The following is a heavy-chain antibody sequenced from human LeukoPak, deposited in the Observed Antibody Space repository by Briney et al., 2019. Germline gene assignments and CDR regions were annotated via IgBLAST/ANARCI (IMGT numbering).Heavy chain of an antibody. CDR1: GFNFHSHE. D-gene: IGHD2-2*03. CDR2: ISPSGTTM. V-gene: IGHV3-48*03. CDR3: ARGGYCTTALCYAMNAFVI. Sequence: GGSLRLSCAASGFNFHSHEMNWVRQAPGKGLEFISYISPSGTTMYYADSVKGRFTISRDNAKNSLYLQMNSLRAEDTAVYYCARGGYCTTALCYAMNAFVIWGQGTMVTVSS. J-gene: IGHJ3*02.